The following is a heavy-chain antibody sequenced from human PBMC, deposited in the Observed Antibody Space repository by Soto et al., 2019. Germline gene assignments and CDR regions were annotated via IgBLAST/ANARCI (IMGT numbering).Heavy chain of an antibody. CDR2: ISASGGDV. CDR3: ATYDYDNFGGALHI. D-gene: IGHD4-17*01. V-gene: IGHV3-48*01. CDR1: GFILRRYS. J-gene: IGHJ3*02. Sequence: EVRLVESGGGLVQPGGSLRLACGASGFILRRYSMNWVRQSPGKGLEWVSFISASGGDVYYADSVQGRFSISRDDAQSSLYLQMNSLRVEDTALYYCATYDYDNFGGALHIWGRGTMVTVSS.